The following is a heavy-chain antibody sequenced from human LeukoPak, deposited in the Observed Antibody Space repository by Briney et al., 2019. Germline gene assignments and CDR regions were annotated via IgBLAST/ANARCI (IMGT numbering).Heavy chain of an antibody. V-gene: IGHV1-69*05. CDR2: IIPIFGTA. Sequence: SVKVSCKASGGTFSSYAISWVRQAPGQGLEWMGGIIPIFGTANYAQKFQGRVTITTDESTSTAYMELSSLRSEDTAVYYCARDRGFYMITFGGVTPSWFDPWGQGTLVTVSS. D-gene: IGHD3-16*01. CDR1: GGTFSSYA. J-gene: IGHJ5*02. CDR3: ARDRGFYMITFGGVTPSWFDP.